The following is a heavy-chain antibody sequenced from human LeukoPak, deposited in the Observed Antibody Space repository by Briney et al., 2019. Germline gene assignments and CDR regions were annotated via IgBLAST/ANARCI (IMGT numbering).Heavy chain of an antibody. CDR3: AAELYGVYTDCCTFHL. CDR1: GGTFSVYA. J-gene: IGHJ3*01. Sequence: SVKVSCKASGGTFSVYAISWVRQAPGQGLEWMGGVIPIFGTANYAPKFQGRVTITADESTSTAYMELSSLREDTAVYYCAAELYGVYTDCCTFHLWGQGTMVTVSS. D-gene: IGHD4-17*01. CDR2: VIPIFGTA. V-gene: IGHV1-69*01.